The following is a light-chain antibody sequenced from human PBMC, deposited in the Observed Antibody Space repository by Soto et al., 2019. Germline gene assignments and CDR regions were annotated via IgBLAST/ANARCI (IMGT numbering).Light chain of an antibody. J-gene: IGLJ1*01. Sequence: QSVLTQPASVSGSPGQSIAISCTGTSSDVGGYNSVSWYQHHPGKAHKLMIYDVSYRPSGVSDRFSGSKSGNTASLTISGLQAEDEADYYCSSYTSSSTLVFGTGTKVTVL. V-gene: IGLV2-14*03. CDR3: SSYTSSSTLV. CDR1: SSDVGGYNS. CDR2: DVS.